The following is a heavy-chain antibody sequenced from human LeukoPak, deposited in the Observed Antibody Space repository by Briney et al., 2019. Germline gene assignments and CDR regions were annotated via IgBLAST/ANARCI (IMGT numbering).Heavy chain of an antibody. CDR1: GGSISNYY. D-gene: IGHD3-10*01. J-gene: IGHJ3*02. CDR2: IYYSGST. CDR3: ASSSRIWFGAPDAFDI. V-gene: IGHV4-59*01. Sequence: SETLSLTCTVSGGSISNYYWSWIRQPPGKGLEWIGYIYYSGSTNYNPSLKSRVTISVDTSKNQFSLKLSSVTAADTAVYYCASSSRIWFGAPDAFDIWGQGTMVTVSS.